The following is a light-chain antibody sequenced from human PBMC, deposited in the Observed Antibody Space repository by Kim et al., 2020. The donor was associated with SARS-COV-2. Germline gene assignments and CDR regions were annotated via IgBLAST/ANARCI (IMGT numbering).Light chain of an antibody. CDR2: DVT. Sequence: QSALTQPRSVSGSPGQSVTISCTGTSSDVGGYKYVSWYQQHPGKAPKVMIYDVTTRPSGVPDRFSGSKSGNTASLTISGLQAEDEADYYCWSYAGGPWVFGGGTQLTVL. V-gene: IGLV2-11*01. CDR3: WSYAGGPWV. J-gene: IGLJ3*02. CDR1: SSDVGGYKY.